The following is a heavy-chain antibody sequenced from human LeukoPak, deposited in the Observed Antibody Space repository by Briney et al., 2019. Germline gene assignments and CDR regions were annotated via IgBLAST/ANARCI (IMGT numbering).Heavy chain of an antibody. Sequence: ASVRVSCKASGGTFSSYAISWVRQAPGQGLEWMGGIIPIFGTANYAQKFQGRVTITADKSTSTAYMELSSLRSEDTAVYYCAREMEYCSSTSCRRTLNIAARPGGWFDPWGQGTLATVSS. D-gene: IGHD2-2*01. V-gene: IGHV1-69*06. CDR3: AREMEYCSSTSCRRTLNIAARPGGWFDP. CDR1: GGTFSSYA. J-gene: IGHJ5*02. CDR2: IIPIFGTA.